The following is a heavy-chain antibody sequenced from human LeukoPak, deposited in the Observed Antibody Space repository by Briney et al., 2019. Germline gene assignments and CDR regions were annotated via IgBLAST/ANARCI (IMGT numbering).Heavy chain of an antibody. J-gene: IGHJ4*02. CDR2: ISWNSGSI. D-gene: IGHD4/OR15-4a*01. CDR3: ARRAGAYSHPYDY. CDR1: GFTFDDNA. V-gene: IGHV3-9*01. Sequence: GGSLRLSCAASGFTFDDNAIHWVRQAPGKGLEWVSGISWNSGSIGYVDSVKGRFTISRDNAKNSLYLQMNSLRAEDTALYYCARRAGAYSHPYDYWGQGTLVTVSS.